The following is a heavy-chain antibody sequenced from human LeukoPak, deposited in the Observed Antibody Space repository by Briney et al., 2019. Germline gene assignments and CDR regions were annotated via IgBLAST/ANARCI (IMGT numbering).Heavy chain of an antibody. CDR2: ISSSGTNT. Sequence: PGGSLRLSCGASGFTFSNYAITWVRQAPGKGLEWVSTISSSGTNTYYADSVKGRFTISRDNSKNALYLQMNSLRAEHTAVYYCAKDGHYDSSGFTLQYWGQGTLVTVSS. D-gene: IGHD3-22*01. CDR3: AKDGHYDSSGFTLQY. CDR1: GFTFSNYA. V-gene: IGHV3-23*01. J-gene: IGHJ1*01.